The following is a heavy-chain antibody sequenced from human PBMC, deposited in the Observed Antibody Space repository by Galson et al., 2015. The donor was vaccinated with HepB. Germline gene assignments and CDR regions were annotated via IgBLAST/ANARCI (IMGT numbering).Heavy chain of an antibody. J-gene: IGHJ4*02. CDR3: AMVIYNGDTAMVTRPFDY. CDR2: IIPILGIA. Sequence: SVKVSCKASGGTFSSYTISWVRQAPGQGLEWMGRIIPILGIANYAQKFQGRVTITADKSTSTAYMELSSLRSEDTAVYYCAMVIYNGDTAMVTRPFDYWGQGTLVTVSS. CDR1: GGTFSSYT. D-gene: IGHD5-18*01. V-gene: IGHV1-69*02.